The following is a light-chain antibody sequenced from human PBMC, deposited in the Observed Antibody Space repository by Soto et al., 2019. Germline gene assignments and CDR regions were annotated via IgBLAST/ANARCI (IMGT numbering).Light chain of an antibody. J-gene: IGLJ3*02. CDR1: TSNLGVGYD. CDR2: GNI. V-gene: IGLV1-40*01. Sequence: QSVLTLPPSVSAATGQKVTISGTGNTSNLGVGYDVHWYPQLPGAAPKLVIFGNINRPSGVPDRFSGSKSGTAASLAITGLQGEDEADSHWQAYDYSLTASGFGRGTKLTVL. CDR3: QAYDYSLTASG.